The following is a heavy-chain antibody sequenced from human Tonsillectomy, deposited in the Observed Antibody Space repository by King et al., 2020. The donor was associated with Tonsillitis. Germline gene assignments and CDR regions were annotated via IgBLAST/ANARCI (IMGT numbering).Heavy chain of an antibody. D-gene: IGHD2-2*01. Sequence: QLQESGPGLVKPSQTLSLTCTVSGGSISSGGYYWSWIRQPPRNGLEWIGYIYYTGSTYYNPSLLSRLTISVDTSKNQFSLKLSSVTAADTAVYYCARLRGYCSSTSCFPDYWGQGTLVTVSS. CDR1: GGSISSGGYY. V-gene: IGHV4-31*03. CDR2: IYYTGST. J-gene: IGHJ4*02. CDR3: ARLRGYCSSTSCFPDY.